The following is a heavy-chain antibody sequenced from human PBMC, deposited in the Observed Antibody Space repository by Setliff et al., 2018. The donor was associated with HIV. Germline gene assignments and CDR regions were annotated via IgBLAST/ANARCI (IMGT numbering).Heavy chain of an antibody. J-gene: IGHJ6*03. Sequence: SETLSLTCTVSGVSISNYYWSWIRQPAGKGLEWIGRIYTSGSTNYNPSLNSRVSISVDTSKNQFSLKLNSVTAADTAVYFCARDKGGTYDGMYYYYYMDVWGKGTTVTVSS. CDR1: GVSISNYY. CDR3: ARDKGGTYDGMYYYYYMDV. CDR2: IYTSGST. V-gene: IGHV4-4*07. D-gene: IGHD1-26*01.